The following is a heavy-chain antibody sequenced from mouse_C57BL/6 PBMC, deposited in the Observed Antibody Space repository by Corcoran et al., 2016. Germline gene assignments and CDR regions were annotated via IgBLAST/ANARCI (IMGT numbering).Heavy chain of an antibody. CDR2: INPYNGGT. D-gene: IGHD2-1*01. J-gene: IGHJ4*01. Sequence: EVQLQQSGPVLVKPGASVKMSCKASGYTFTDYYMNWVKQSHGKSLEWIGVINPYNGGTSYNQKFKGKATLTVDKSSSTAYMELNSLTSEDSAVYYCARAGDYGNYGSYWGQGTSVTVSS. V-gene: IGHV1-19*01. CDR1: GYTFTDYY. CDR3: ARAGDYGNYGSY.